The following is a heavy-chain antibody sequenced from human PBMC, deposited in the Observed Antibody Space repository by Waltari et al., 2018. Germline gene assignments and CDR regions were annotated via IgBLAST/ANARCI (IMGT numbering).Heavy chain of an antibody. CDR1: GFIFTSYA. CDR3: AKTQDFDFWSGSYFDH. Sequence: EVQLLESGGGLVQPGGFLRLSCAASGFIFTSYALRWVRQAPGKGLEWVSGISGSGGTTYYAASVKGRLTISRDNSNDTVYLQMNSLTAEDTAVYYCAKTQDFDFWSGSYFDHWGQGALVNVFS. J-gene: IGHJ4*02. CDR2: ISGSGGTT. V-gene: IGHV3-23*01. D-gene: IGHD3-3*01.